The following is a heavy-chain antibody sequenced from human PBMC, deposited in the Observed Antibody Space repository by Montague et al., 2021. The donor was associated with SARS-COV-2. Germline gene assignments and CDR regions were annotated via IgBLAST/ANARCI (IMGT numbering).Heavy chain of an antibody. CDR2: IYYSGGT. J-gene: IGHJ5*02. CDR1: GGSISSYY. D-gene: IGHD3-16*02. CDR3: ARGYDYVWGSYRYLHWFDP. Sequence: SETLSLTCTVSGGSISSYYWSWIRQPPGKGLEWIGYIYYSGGTNYNPSLKSRVTISVDTSKNQFSLKLSSVTAADTAVYYCARGYDYVWGSYRYLHWFDPWGQGTLVTVSS. V-gene: IGHV4-59*12.